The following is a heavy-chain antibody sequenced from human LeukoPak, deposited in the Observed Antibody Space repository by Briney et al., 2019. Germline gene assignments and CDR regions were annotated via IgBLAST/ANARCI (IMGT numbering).Heavy chain of an antibody. J-gene: IGHJ1*01. V-gene: IGHV4-61*05. CDR3: ARSGSGYYYGLYFQH. CDR2: IYYSGST. D-gene: IGHD3-22*01. CDR1: GGSISSSSYY. Sequence: PSETLSLTCTVSGGSISSSSYYWGWIRQPPGKGLEWIGYIYYSGSTNYNPSLKSRVTISVDTSKNQFSLKLSSVTAADTAVYYCARSGSGYYYGLYFQHWGQGTLVTVSS.